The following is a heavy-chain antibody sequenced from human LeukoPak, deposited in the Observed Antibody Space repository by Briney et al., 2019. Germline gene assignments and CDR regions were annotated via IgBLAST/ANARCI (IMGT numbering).Heavy chain of an antibody. J-gene: IGHJ5*02. CDR2: IYSGGRT. D-gene: IGHD2-15*01. CDR1: GFTVSSNY. V-gene: IGHV3-66*01. Sequence: PGGSLRLSCAASGFTVSSNYMSWVRQAPGKGLEWVSVIYSGGRTNYADSVKGRFMMSRDNSKNTLYLQMNSLRAEDTAVYYCARDPSCSGGSCYSEGVNWFDPWGQGTLVTVSS. CDR3: ARDPSCSGGSCYSEGVNWFDP.